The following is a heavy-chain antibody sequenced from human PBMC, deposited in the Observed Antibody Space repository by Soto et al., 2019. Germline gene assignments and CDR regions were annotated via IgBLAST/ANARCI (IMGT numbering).Heavy chain of an antibody. CDR1: GDSISRYY. CDR2: IYYRGET. D-gene: IGHD3-10*01. CDR3: ASDQGGEFLKRSGMDV. J-gene: IGHJ6*02. V-gene: IGHV4-59*01. Sequence: QVQLQESGPGLVKPSETLSLTCTVSGDSISRYYWSWIRLSPGKGLEWIGYIYYRGETNYNPSVKSRVNISVDRTKNQFSLKLSSVTAADTAVYYFASDQGGEFLKRSGMDVWGQGTTVTVSS.